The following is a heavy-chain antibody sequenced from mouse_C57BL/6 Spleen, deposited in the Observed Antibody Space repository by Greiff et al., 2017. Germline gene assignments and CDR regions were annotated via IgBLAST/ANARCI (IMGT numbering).Heavy chain of an antibody. CDR3: ARDDYGSSLFDY. CDR1: GFTFSSYA. D-gene: IGHD1-1*01. J-gene: IGHJ2*01. V-gene: IGHV5-4*01. CDR2: ISDGGSYT. Sequence: VQLKESGGGLVKPGGSLKLSCAASGFTFSSYAMSWVRQTPEKRLEWVATISDGGSYTYYPDNVKGRFTISRDNAKNNLYLQMSHLKSEDTAMYYCARDDYGSSLFDYWGQGTTLTVSS.